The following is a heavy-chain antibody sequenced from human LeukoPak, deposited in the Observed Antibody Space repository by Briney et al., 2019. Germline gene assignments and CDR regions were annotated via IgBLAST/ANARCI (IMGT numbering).Heavy chain of an antibody. V-gene: IGHV1-2*02. CDR3: ARGAQLPDAFDI. Sequence: ASVKVSCKASGYTFTGYYMHWVRQAPGQGLESMGWIKPNSGGTNYAQKFQGRVTMTRDTSISTAYMELSRLRSDDTAVYYCARGAQLPDAFDIWGQGTMVTVSS. CDR1: GYTFTGYY. D-gene: IGHD2-2*01. CDR2: IKPNSGGT. J-gene: IGHJ3*02.